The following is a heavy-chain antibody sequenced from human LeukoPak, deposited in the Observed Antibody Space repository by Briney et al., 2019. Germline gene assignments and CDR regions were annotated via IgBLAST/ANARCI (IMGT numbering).Heavy chain of an antibody. CDR2: IRFHGTNI. Sequence: GGSLRLSCATSGFTFSSYGMHWVRQTPGKGLEWVAFIRFHGTNIYYADSMNGRFTIPRDNPTNKMFMQINNLTADDPDVYYCERDPTEYYFASGGYFLDYWGQGTQVTVSS. CDR3: ERDPTEYYFASGGYFLDY. CDR1: GFTFSSYG. D-gene: IGHD3-22*01. J-gene: IGHJ4*02. V-gene: IGHV3-30*02.